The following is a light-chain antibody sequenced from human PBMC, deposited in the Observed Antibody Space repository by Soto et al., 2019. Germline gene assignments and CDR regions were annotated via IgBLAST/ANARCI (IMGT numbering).Light chain of an antibody. CDR1: QNVRTF. CDR2: GAS. J-gene: IGKJ1*01. V-gene: IGKV3-11*01. CDR3: QQHSHWPPWT. Sequence: EIVLTQSPATLSLSPVERSXXSCRASQNVRTFLDWYQQRPDQAPRLLIYGASNRATGIPARFSGSGSGTDFTLTISSLEPEDFAVYYCQQHSHWPPWTFGQGTKVDIK.